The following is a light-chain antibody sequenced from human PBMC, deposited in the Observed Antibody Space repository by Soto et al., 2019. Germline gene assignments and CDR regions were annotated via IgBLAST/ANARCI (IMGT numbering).Light chain of an antibody. J-gene: IGKJ2*01. Sequence: EIVLTQSPGTLSLSPGERATLSCRASQSVSSSYLAWYKQKPGQAPRLLIYGASSRATGIPDRFSGSGSGTDFTLTISRLEPEDFAVYYCQQDGSSPPYTFGQGTKLEI. CDR1: QSVSSSY. V-gene: IGKV3-20*01. CDR2: GAS. CDR3: QQDGSSPPYT.